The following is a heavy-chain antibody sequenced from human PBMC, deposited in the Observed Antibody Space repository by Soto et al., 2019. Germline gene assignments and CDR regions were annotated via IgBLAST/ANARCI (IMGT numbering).Heavy chain of an antibody. Sequence: ASVKVSCKASGFTFTRSAVQWVRQARGQRLEWIGWIVVDSGNTLYAQKFQERVTITRDVSTSTAYIELSSLRSEDTAVYYCAADITGYYYGMDVWGQGTAVTVSS. V-gene: IGHV1-58*01. CDR2: IVVDSGNT. CDR3: AADITGYYYGMDV. J-gene: IGHJ6*02. D-gene: IGHD3-3*01. CDR1: GFTFTRSA.